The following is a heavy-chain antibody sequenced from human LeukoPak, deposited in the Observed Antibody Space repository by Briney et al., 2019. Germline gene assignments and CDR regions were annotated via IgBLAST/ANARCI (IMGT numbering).Heavy chain of an antibody. V-gene: IGHV3-33*01. CDR3: ARAGSIAARVYYYYYYRDV. Sequence: GGSLRLSCAASGFTFSSYGMHWVRQAPGKGLEWVAVIWYDGSNKYYADSVKGRFTISRDNSKNTLYPQMNSLRAEDTAVYYCARAGSIAARVYYYYYYRDVWGKGTTVTVSS. CDR1: GFTFSSYG. CDR2: IWYDGSNK. J-gene: IGHJ6*03. D-gene: IGHD6-6*01.